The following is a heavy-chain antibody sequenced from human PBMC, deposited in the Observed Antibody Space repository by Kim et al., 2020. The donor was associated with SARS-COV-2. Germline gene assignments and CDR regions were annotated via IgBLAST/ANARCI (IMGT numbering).Heavy chain of an antibody. Sequence: YADSVKGSFTISRDNSKNTLYLQMSSLRAEDTAVYYCVKGAFLFSGSLDYWGQGTLVTVSS. D-gene: IGHD3-10*01. J-gene: IGHJ4*02. V-gene: IGHV3-64D*09. CDR3: VKGAFLFSGSLDY.